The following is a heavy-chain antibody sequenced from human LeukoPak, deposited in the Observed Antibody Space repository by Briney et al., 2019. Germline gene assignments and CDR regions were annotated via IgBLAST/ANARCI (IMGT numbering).Heavy chain of an antibody. D-gene: IGHD3-3*01. Sequence: GGSLRLSCAASGFTFSSYVMHWVRQAPGKGLEWVAIISYDGSNEYYADSVKGRFTISRDNSKNTLYLQMNSLRAEDTAVYYCAREGNGVVILYYFDYWGQGTPVTVSS. CDR3: AREGNGVVILYYFDY. CDR2: ISYDGSNE. V-gene: IGHV3-30*04. J-gene: IGHJ4*02. CDR1: GFTFSSYV.